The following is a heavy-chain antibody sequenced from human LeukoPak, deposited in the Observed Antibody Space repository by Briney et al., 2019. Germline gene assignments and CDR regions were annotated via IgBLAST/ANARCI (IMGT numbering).Heavy chain of an antibody. CDR2: IYPGDSDT. CDR3: ARRHRDGYNYGIDYYFDY. CDR1: GYSFTSYW. D-gene: IGHD5-24*01. V-gene: IGHV5-51*01. Sequence: GESLKISCKGSGYSFTSYWIGWVRQMPGKGLEWMGIIYPGDSDTRYSPSFQGQVTISADKSISTAYLQWSSLKASDTAIYYCARRHRDGYNYGIDYYFDYRGQGTLVTVSS. J-gene: IGHJ4*02.